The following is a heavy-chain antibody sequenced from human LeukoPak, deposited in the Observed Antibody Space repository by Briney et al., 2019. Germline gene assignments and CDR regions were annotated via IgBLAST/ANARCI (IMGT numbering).Heavy chain of an antibody. J-gene: IGHJ6*02. CDR1: GFTVSSNY. CDR3: AMAYSYYGMDV. CDR2: IYSGGST. V-gene: IGHV3-66*01. Sequence: GGSLRLSCAASGFTVSSNYMSWVRQAPGKGLEWVSVIYSGGSTYYADSVKGRSTISRDNSKNTLYLQMNSLRAEDTAVYYCAMAYSYYGMDVWGQGTTVTVSS. D-gene: IGHD4-11*01.